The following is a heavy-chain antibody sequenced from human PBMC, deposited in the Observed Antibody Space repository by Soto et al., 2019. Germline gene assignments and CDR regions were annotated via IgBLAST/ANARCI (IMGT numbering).Heavy chain of an antibody. CDR2: IYHSGST. J-gene: IGHJ5*02. D-gene: IGHD2-15*01. V-gene: IGHV4-30-2*01. CDR1: GGSISSGGYS. CDR3: ARGVVVVAANTRPNPDNWFDP. Sequence: QLQLQESGSGLVKPSQTLSLTCAVSGGSISSGGYSWSWIRQPPGKGLEWIGYIYHSGSTYYNPYLKSRVTISVDRSKNQFSLKLSSVTAADTAVYYCARGVVVVAANTRPNPDNWFDPWGQGTLVTVSS.